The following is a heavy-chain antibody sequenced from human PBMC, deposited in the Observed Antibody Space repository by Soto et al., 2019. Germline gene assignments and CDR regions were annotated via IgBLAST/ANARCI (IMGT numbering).Heavy chain of an antibody. V-gene: IGHV4-59*08. Sequence: PLETMSLTCVVSDGSLSSYYLSWIRQSPGKGLEWIGCIYYGGSTNYNPSLKSRVTISVDTPKNQFSLKLSSVTAADTAVYYCAKNWNWGSLVHWGQGTLVTVSS. CDR3: AKNWNWGSLVH. J-gene: IGHJ4*02. CDR2: IYYGGST. CDR1: DGSLSSYY. D-gene: IGHD7-27*01.